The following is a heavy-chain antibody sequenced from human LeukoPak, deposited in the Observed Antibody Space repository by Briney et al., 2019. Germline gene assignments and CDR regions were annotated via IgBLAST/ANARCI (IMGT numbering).Heavy chain of an antibody. V-gene: IGHV4-39*07. D-gene: IGHD6-13*01. CDR2: MIYNGAT. J-gene: IGHJ4*02. Sequence: PSESLSLTCSVSGGSISSSDYDWGWIRQPPGKGLDGIGTMIYNGATKSNPSLSSRLTMSIDTSKNQFSLKLTSETAADTAVYYCARVSGYDSWYYFDYWGQGTLVTVSS. CDR3: ARVSGYDSWYYFDY. CDR1: GGSISSSDYD.